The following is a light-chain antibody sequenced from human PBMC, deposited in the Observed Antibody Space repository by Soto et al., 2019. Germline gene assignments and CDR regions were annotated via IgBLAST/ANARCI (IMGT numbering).Light chain of an antibody. V-gene: IGKV3-20*01. CDR3: QQCDTSPWT. CDR2: GAS. CDR1: QSVSSY. Sequence: EIALTQSPDNLSLSPGERATLSCRASQSVSSYLAWYQQKPGQAPRLLIYGASSRATGIPDRFSGSGSGTDFTLAISRLEPGDSAVYFCQQCDTSPWTFGQGTKVEIK. J-gene: IGKJ1*01.